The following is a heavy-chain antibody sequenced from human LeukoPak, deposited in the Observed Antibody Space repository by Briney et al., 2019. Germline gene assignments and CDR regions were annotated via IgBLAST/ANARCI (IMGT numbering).Heavy chain of an antibody. CDR1: GFTVSSNY. V-gene: IGHV3-53*01. CDR3: AKVTPFWSGYFPD. CDR2: IYSGGST. Sequence: GGSLRLSCAASGFTVSSNYMSWVRQAPGKGLEWVSVIYSGGSTYYADSVKGRFTISRDNSKNTLCLQMNSLRAEDTAVYYCAKVTPFWSGYFPDWGQGTLVTVSS. J-gene: IGHJ4*02. D-gene: IGHD3-3*01.